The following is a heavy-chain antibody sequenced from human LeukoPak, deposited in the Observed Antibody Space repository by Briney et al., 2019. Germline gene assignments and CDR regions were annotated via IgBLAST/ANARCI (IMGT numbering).Heavy chain of an antibody. Sequence: SRGIYYADSVKGRFTISRDNAENSVFLQMTSLRPEDTAVYYCARHGTYYYDSSGYSRGGYYYYYMDVWGKGTTVTISS. CDR3: ARHGTYYYDSSGYSRGGYYYYYMDV. D-gene: IGHD3-22*01. V-gene: IGHV3-48*01. J-gene: IGHJ6*03. CDR2: SRGI.